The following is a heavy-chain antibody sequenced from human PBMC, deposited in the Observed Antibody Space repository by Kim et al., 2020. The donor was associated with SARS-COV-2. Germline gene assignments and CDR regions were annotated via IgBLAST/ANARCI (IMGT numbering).Heavy chain of an antibody. CDR2: INHSGST. V-gene: IGHV4-34*01. J-gene: IGHJ4*02. D-gene: IGHD2-2*01. Sequence: SETLSLTCAVYGGSFSGYYWSWIRQPPGKGLEWIGEINHSGSTNYNPSLKSRVTISVDTSKNQFSLKLSSVTAADTAVYYCVRGSGVVVPAAIWGYLGQGTLCTVSS. CDR1: GGSFSGYY. CDR3: VRGSGVVVPAAIWGY.